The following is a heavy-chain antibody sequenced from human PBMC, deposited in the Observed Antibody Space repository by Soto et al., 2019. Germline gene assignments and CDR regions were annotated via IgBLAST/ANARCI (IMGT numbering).Heavy chain of an antibody. CDR3: AKDIKSPNRATWFDP. CDR1: GFTFSSYA. V-gene: IGHV3-23*01. CDR2: ISGSGGST. D-gene: IGHD1-20*01. Sequence: GGSLRLSCAASGFTFSSYAMSWVRQAPGKGREWVSAISGSGGSTYYADSVKGRFTISRDNSKNTLYLQMNSLRAEDTAVYYCAKDIKSPNRATWFDPCGQGTLVPV. J-gene: IGHJ5*02.